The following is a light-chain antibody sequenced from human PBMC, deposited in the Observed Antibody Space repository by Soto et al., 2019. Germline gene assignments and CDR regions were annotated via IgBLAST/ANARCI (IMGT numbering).Light chain of an antibody. V-gene: IGKV3D-15*01. CDR3: EQYHNWSR. CDR1: QRLTNF. Sequence: EIVLTQSPATLSLSPGERATLSCRASQRLTNFLACYQQKRGQAPRLLIYNTFNRAAGIPARFSGSGSGTEFTLTISRLMSEDLVVCYGEQYHNWSRFGEGTKVDIK. CDR2: NTF. J-gene: IGKJ1*01.